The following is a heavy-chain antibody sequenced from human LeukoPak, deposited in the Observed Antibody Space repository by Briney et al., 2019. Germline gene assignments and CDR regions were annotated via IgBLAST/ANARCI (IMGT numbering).Heavy chain of an antibody. CDR2: MYYSGST. Sequence: SETLSLTCTVSGGSISSYYWSWIRQPPGKGLEWIGYMYYSGSTNYNPSLMSRVTISVDTSKNQFSLKLSSVTAADTAVYYCARGYAGATTFDYWGQGTLVTVSS. CDR3: ARGYAGATTFDY. J-gene: IGHJ4*02. V-gene: IGHV4-59*01. D-gene: IGHD1-26*01. CDR1: GGSISSYY.